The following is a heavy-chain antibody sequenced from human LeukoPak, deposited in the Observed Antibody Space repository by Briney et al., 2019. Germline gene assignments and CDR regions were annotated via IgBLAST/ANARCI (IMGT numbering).Heavy chain of an antibody. CDR1: GYTFTSYG. Sequence: GASVKVSCKASGYTFTSYGISWVRQAPGQGLEWMGWISAYNGNTNYAQKLQGRVTMTTDTSTSTAYMELRSLRSDDTAVYYCARGRSSTSYIQMNWFDPWGQGTLVTVSS. V-gene: IGHV1-18*01. CDR2: ISAYNGNT. J-gene: IGHJ5*02. CDR3: ARGRSSTSYIQMNWFDP. D-gene: IGHD2-2*01.